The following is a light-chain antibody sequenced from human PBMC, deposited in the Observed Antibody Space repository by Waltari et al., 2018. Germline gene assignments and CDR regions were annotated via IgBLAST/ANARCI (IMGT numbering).Light chain of an antibody. J-gene: IGKJ4*01. CDR1: QNVGSN. V-gene: IGKV3-11*01. CDR2: DAS. Sequence: EIVLTQSPGTVSLSPGDRASLSCRASQNVGSNLAWYQQSPGKAPRLLIYDASKRATGIPERLSGSRSGTEFTLTISSLEPEDFAVYYCQQRGKWPPLTFGGGSKVEMK. CDR3: QQRGKWPPLT.